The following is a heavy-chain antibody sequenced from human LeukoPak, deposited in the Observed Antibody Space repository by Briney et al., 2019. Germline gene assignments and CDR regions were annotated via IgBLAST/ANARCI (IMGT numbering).Heavy chain of an antibody. D-gene: IGHD2-15*01. CDR3: ARWRYCSAASCTGGDSFDI. CDR1: GGSISNYY. V-gene: IGHV4-4*07. Sequence: SETLSLTCTVSGGSISNYYWSWIRQPAGKGLEWIGRKYARGSSNYNPPVQSRVTMSVDTSKNQFSLTLRSVTAADTAVYYCARWRYCSAASCTGGDSFDIWGQRTIVSVSP. CDR2: KYARGSS. J-gene: IGHJ3*02.